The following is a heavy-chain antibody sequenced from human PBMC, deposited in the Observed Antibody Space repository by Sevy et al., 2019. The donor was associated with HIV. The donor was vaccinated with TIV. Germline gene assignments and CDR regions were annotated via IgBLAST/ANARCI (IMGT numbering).Heavy chain of an antibody. V-gene: IGHV1-2*02. CDR2: TNPNSGGT. D-gene: IGHD3-9*01. J-gene: IGHJ4*02. Sequence: ASVKVSCKASGYSFTGYYMHWVRQATGQGLEWMGWTNPNSGGTHYAQKFQGRVTMTRDTSISTAYMELSRLTSDDTAVYYCAREIQPQGNMLTGYISHWGQGTLVTVSS. CDR1: GYSFTGYY. CDR3: AREIQPQGNMLTGYISH.